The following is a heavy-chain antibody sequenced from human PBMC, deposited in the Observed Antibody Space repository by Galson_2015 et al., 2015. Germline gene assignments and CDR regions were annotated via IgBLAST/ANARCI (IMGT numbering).Heavy chain of an antibody. CDR2: PYYRSKWYN. V-gene: IGHV6-1*01. CDR1: GDSVSSHSAS. D-gene: IGHD2-15*01. Sequence: CAISGDSVSSHSASWNWIRQSPWRGLERLGRPYYRSKWYNEYAVSVKSRITINPDTSKNQFSLQLNSVTPEDSAVYYCARGVQGGFGTWGQGTMVTVSS. CDR3: ARGVQGGFGT. J-gene: IGHJ3*02.